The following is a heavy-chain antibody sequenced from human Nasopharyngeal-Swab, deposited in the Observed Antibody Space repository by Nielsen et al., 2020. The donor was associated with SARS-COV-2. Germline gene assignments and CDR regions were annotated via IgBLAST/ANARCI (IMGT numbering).Heavy chain of an antibody. CDR2: FDPEDGET. Sequence: ASVKVSCKVSGYTLTELSMHWVRQAPGKGLAWMGGFDPEDGETIYAQKFQGRVTMTEDTSTDTAYMELSSLRSEDTAVYYCATAFSVGWLTPRNDYYYYYGMDVWGQGTTVTVSS. J-gene: IGHJ6*02. V-gene: IGHV1-24*01. D-gene: IGHD3-22*01. CDR3: ATAFSVGWLTPRNDYYYYYGMDV. CDR1: GYTLTELS.